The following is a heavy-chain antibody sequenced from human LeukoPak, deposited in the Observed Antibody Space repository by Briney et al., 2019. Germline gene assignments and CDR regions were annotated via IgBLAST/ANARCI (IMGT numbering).Heavy chain of an antibody. CDR3: AKDFGRDRGSSDY. CDR2: IRYDGSNK. CDR1: GFTFSSYG. J-gene: IGHJ4*02. Sequence: GGSLRLSCAASGFTFSSYGMHWVRQAPGKGLEWVAFIRYDGSNKYYADSVKGRFTISRDNSKNTLYLQMNSLRAEDTAVYYCAKDFGRDRGSSDYWGQGTLVTVPS. D-gene: IGHD1-26*01. V-gene: IGHV3-30*02.